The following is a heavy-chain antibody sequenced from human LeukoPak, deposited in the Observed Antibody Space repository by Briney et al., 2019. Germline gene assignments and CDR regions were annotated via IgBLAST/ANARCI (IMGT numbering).Heavy chain of an antibody. CDR1: GFTFSSYS. D-gene: IGHD2-15*01. CDR2: ISSSSSYI. Sequence: KAGGSLRLSCAASGFTFSSYSMNWVRQAPGKGLEWVSSISSSSSYIYYADSVKGRFTISRDNAKNSLYLQMNSLRAEDTAGYYCARRYCSGGSCHPPDYWGQGTLVTVSS. J-gene: IGHJ4*02. CDR3: ARRYCSGGSCHPPDY. V-gene: IGHV3-21*01.